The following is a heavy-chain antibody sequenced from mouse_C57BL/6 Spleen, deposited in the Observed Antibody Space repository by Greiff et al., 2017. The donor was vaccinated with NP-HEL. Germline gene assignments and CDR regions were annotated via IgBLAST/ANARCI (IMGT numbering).Heavy chain of an antibody. CDR1: GFTFSSYT. V-gene: IGHV5-9*01. CDR2: ISGGGGNT. D-gene: IGHD1-1*01. Sequence: EVNLVESGGGLVKPGGSLKLSCAASGFTFSSYTMSWVRQTPEKRLEWVATISGGGGNTYYPDSVKGRFTISRDNAKNTLYLQMSSLRSEDTALYYCARITTVPGWYFDVWGTGTTVTVSS. CDR3: ARITTVPGWYFDV. J-gene: IGHJ1*03.